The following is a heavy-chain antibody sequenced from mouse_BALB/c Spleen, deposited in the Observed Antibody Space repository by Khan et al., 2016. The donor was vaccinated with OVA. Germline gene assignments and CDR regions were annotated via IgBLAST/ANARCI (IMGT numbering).Heavy chain of an antibody. CDR2: ISTYSGST. Sequence: QVQLQQPGPALVCPGVSVSLSCKGSGSTFTASAMSWVTQSYAKSLAWIGLISTYSGSTNSNQKFKGKATMPVDKSSSTAYMELARLTSVDSAIDYCARPAYDGYDDYWVQGTTLTVSS. CDR1: GSTFTASA. D-gene: IGHD2-3*01. CDR3: ARPAYDGYDDY. J-gene: IGHJ2*01. V-gene: IGHV1S137*01.